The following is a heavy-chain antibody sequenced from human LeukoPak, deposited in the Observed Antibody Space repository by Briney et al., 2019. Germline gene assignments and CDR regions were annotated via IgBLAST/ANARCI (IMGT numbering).Heavy chain of an antibody. Sequence: SETLSLTCTVSGGSISSSSYYWGWIRQPPGKGLEWIGSIYYSGSTYYNPSLKSRVTISVDTSKNQFSLKLSSVTAADTAVYYCARVSGSRGNYYGMDVWGQGTTVTVSS. CDR2: IYYSGST. CDR1: GGSISSSSYY. D-gene: IGHD5-18*01. V-gene: IGHV4-39*07. CDR3: ARVSGSRGNYYGMDV. J-gene: IGHJ6*02.